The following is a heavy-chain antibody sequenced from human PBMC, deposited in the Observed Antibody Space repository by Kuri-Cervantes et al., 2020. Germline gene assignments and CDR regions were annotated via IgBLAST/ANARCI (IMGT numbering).Heavy chain of an antibody. J-gene: IGHJ4*02. CDR1: GGSISSYY. D-gene: IGHD6-13*01. CDR3: ASLSSSWTIR. Sequence: GSLRLSCTVSGGSISSYYWGWIRQPPRKGLEWIGSIYYSGSTYYNPSLKSRVTISVDTSKTQFSLKLSSVTAADTAVYYCASLSSSWTIRWGQGTLVTVSS. V-gene: IGHV4-39*07. CDR2: IYYSGST.